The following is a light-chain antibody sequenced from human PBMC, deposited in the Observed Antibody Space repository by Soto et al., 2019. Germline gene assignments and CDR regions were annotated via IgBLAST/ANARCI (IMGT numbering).Light chain of an antibody. CDR3: QQRSSWPLT. CDR1: QSVSSY. Sequence: EIVLTQSPGTLSLSPGERVTLSCRASQSVSSYLAWYQQRRGQAPRLLIYDASNRATGIPARFSGSGSGTDFSLTISSLEPEDFAVYYCQQRSSWPLTFGGGTKVDIK. V-gene: IGKV3-11*01. CDR2: DAS. J-gene: IGKJ4*01.